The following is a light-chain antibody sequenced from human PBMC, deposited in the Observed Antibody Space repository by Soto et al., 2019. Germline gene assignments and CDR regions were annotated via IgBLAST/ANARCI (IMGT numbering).Light chain of an antibody. J-gene: IGKJ2*01. CDR2: DAS. V-gene: IGKV3-20*01. CDR3: QQYGSSPYT. CDR1: QSVSSSY. Sequence: EIVLTQSPGTLSLSPGERGTLSCRASQSVSSSYLAWYQQKPGQAPRLLIYDASSRAPGIPDRFIGSGSGTDFTLTISRLEPEDFAIYYCQQYGSSPYTFGEGTKLEI.